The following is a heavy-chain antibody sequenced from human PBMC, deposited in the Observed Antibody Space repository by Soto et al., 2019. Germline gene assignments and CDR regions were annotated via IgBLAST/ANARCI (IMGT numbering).Heavy chain of an antibody. Sequence: GGSLRLSCAAPGFTFSSYAMHWVRQAPGKGLEWVAVISYDGSNKYYADSVKGRFTISRDNSKNTLYLQMNSLRAEDTAVYYCARDEIRAAAGNYYYYYGMDAWGQGTTVTVSS. CDR3: ARDEIRAAAGNYYYYYGMDA. J-gene: IGHJ6*02. CDR1: GFTFSSYA. D-gene: IGHD6-13*01. V-gene: IGHV3-30-3*01. CDR2: ISYDGSNK.